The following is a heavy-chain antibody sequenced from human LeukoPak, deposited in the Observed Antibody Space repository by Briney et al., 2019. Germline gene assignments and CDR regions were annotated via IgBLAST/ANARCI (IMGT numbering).Heavy chain of an antibody. Sequence: SQTLSLTCTVSGGSISSYYWSWIRQPPGKGLEWIGYIYYSGSTNYNPSLKSRVTISVDTSKNQFSLKLSSVTAADTAVYYCARRPSGSFFDYWGQGTLVTVSS. J-gene: IGHJ4*02. CDR1: GGSISSYY. D-gene: IGHD1-26*01. CDR3: ARRPSGSFFDY. V-gene: IGHV4-59*01. CDR2: IYYSGST.